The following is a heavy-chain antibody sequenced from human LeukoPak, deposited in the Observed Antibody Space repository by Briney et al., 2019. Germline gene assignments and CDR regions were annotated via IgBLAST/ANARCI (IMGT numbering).Heavy chain of an antibody. CDR3: AREVGVLVGATNFDY. CDR1: GGSISSGSYY. J-gene: IGHJ4*02. CDR2: IYTSGST. Sequence: SETLSLTCTVSGGSISSGSYYWSWIRQPAGKGLEWIGRIYTSGSTNYNPSLKSRVTISVDTSKNQFSLKLSSVTAADTAVYYCAREVGVLVGATNFDYWGQGTLVTVSS. D-gene: IGHD1-26*01. V-gene: IGHV4-61*02.